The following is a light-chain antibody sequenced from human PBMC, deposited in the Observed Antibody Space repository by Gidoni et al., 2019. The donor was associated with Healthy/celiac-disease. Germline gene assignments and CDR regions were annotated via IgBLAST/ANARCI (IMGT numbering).Light chain of an antibody. Sequence: IQLTPSPSSLSASVGDSVTITCQASQDISNYLNWYQQKPGKVPKLLIYDASNLETGVPSRFSGSGSGTDFTFTISSLQPEDIATYYCQQYDNPLFTFGPGTKVDIK. CDR1: QDISNY. V-gene: IGKV1-33*01. J-gene: IGKJ3*01. CDR2: DAS. CDR3: QQYDNPLFT.